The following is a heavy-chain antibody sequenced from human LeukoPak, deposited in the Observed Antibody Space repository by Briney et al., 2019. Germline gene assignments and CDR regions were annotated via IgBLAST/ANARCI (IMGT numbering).Heavy chain of an antibody. V-gene: IGHV3-11*01. CDR1: GFTFSDYY. Sequence: GGSLRLSCAASGFTFSDYYMSWIRQAPGKGLEWVSYIGNSGSTIYYADSVKGRFTISRDNSKNTLYLQMNSLRAEDTAVYYCARDVYYYDSSGYYLSYFDYWGQGTLVTVSS. CDR2: IGNSGSTI. CDR3: ARDVYYYDSSGYYLSYFDY. J-gene: IGHJ4*02. D-gene: IGHD3-22*01.